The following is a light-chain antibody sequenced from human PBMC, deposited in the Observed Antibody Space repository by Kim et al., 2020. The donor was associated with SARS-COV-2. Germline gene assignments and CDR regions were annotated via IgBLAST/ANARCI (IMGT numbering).Light chain of an antibody. CDR1: SSDVGGYHD. J-gene: IGLJ3*02. CDR3: SSYTSSNTLV. V-gene: IGLV2-14*04. Sequence: GRSLTISCTGTSSDVGGYHDASWYQRHPGKAPKLIIYDVSKRPSGVSNRFSGSKAGNTASLTISGLQAEDEADYYCSSYTSSNTLVFGGGTKLTVL. CDR2: DVS.